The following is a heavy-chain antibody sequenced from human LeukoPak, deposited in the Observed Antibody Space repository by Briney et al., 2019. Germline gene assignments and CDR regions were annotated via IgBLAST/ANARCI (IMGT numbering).Heavy chain of an antibody. Sequence: GGSLRLSCLTSGLTFSTNAMSWVRQAPGKGLEWISGISGSGASTYYADSVTGRFTISRDNSRNTLYLQMNSLRGDDTAVYYCAKDVGKWESLHFFDYWGQGTLVTVSS. CDR2: ISGSGAST. J-gene: IGHJ4*02. D-gene: IGHD1-26*01. CDR3: AKDVGKWESLHFFDY. CDR1: GLTFSTNA. V-gene: IGHV3-23*01.